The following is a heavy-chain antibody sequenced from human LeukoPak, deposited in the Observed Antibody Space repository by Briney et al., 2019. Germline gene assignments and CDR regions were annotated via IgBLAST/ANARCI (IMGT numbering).Heavy chain of an antibody. Sequence: GGSLRLSCAASGFTFSDYYVSWIRQAPGKGLEWVSYISSSGSTIYYADSVKGRFTISRDNAKNSLYLQMNSLRAEDTAVYYCARGETYYDILTGYHRPLYFDYWGQGTLVTVSS. J-gene: IGHJ4*02. CDR1: GFTFSDYY. D-gene: IGHD3-9*01. CDR3: ARGETYYDILTGYHRPLYFDY. V-gene: IGHV3-11*01. CDR2: ISSSGSTI.